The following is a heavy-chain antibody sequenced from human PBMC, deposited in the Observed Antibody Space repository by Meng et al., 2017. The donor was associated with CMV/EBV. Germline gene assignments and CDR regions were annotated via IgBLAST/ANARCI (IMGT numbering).Heavy chain of an antibody. J-gene: IGHJ6*02. V-gene: IGHV3-23*01. Sequence: GESLKISCAASGFTFSSYAMSWVRQAPGKGLEWVSAISGSGGSTYYADSVKGRFTISRDNSKNTLYLQMNSLRAEDTAVYYCAKVGRVAAAADYSYGMDVWGQGTTVTVSS. CDR3: AKVGRVAAAADYSYGMDV. CDR2: ISGSGGST. D-gene: IGHD6-13*01. CDR1: GFTFSSYA.